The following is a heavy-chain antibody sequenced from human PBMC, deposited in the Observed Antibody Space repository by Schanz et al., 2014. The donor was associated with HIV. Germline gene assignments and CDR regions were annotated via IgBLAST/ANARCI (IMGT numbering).Heavy chain of an antibody. CDR1: GFSFDTFG. D-gene: IGHD3-22*01. CDR3: AKDRNQYDSRYIGKGNYYYYYGMDV. CDR2: ISYDGRNK. J-gene: IGHJ6*02. V-gene: IGHV3-30*18. Sequence: QVHLVESGGGVVQPGGSLRLSCAASGFSFDTFGIHWVRQAPGKGLEWLAVISYDGRNKKFANSVKGRFTISRDNSKNTVYLQAKSLRPEDTAVYDCAKDRNQYDSRYIGKGNYYYYYGMDVWGQGTTVTVSS.